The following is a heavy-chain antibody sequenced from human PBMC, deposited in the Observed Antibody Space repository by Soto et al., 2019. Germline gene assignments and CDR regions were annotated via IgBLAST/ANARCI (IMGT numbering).Heavy chain of an antibody. Sequence: SVKVSCKASGGTFSRYAFSWVRQAPGQGLEWMGGIVPIYGTRGFAQKFQGRLTITADEPTRTAYVELSSLRSEDTAVYYCARDLDYYGSGSHYYYGMGVWGQGTTVTVSS. CDR3: ARDLDYYGSGSHYYYGMGV. CDR2: IVPIYGTR. CDR1: GGTFSRYA. J-gene: IGHJ6*02. D-gene: IGHD3-10*01. V-gene: IGHV1-69*13.